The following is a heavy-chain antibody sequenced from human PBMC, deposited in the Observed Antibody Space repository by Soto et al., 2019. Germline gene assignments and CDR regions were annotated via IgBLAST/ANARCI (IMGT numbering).Heavy chain of an antibody. J-gene: IGHJ4*02. CDR1: GFTFSSYA. CDR2: ISYDGSNK. V-gene: IGHV3-30-3*01. CDR3: ARENSSGWPFDY. Sequence: GGSLRLSCAASGFTFSSYAMHWVRQAPGKGLEWVAVISYDGSNKYYADSVKGRFTISRDNSKNTLYLQMNSLRAEDTAVYYCARENSSGWPFDYWGQGTLVTVPS. D-gene: IGHD6-19*01.